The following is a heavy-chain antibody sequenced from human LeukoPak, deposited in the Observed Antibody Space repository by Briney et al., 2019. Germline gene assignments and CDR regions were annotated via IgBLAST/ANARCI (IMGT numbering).Heavy chain of an antibody. CDR3: AIGERFIDAFEF. V-gene: IGHV3-21*04. CDR2: LSGTGRYI. J-gene: IGHJ3*01. Sequence: GGSLRLSCAASGFTFSSYTMNWVRQAPGKGLEWVSSLSGTGRYIYYADLMKGRFTISRDNSKNTLYLQMNSLRAEDTAVYYCAIGERFIDAFEFWGQGTVATVSS. CDR1: GFTFSSYT.